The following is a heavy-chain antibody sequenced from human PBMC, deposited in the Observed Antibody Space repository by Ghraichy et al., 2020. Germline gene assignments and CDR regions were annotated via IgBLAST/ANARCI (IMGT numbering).Heavy chain of an antibody. CDR1: GFTFSRYW. D-gene: IGHD1-26*01. CDR3: ASGSYYFSDDY. V-gene: IGHV3-74*01. J-gene: IGHJ4*02. CDR2: INSDESST. Sequence: GGSLRLSCAASGFTFSRYWMHWVRQAPGKGLVWVSRINSDESSTSYADSVKGRFTISRDNAKNTLYLQMNSLRAEDTAVYYCASGSYYFSDDYWGQGTLVTVSS.